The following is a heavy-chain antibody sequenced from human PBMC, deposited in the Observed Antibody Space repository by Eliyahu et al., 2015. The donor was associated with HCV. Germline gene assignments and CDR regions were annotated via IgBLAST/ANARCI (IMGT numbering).Heavy chain of an antibody. D-gene: IGHD3-10*01. Sequence: QLQLQESGPGLVKPAETLSLTCIVSGDFIXSSXYCWGWIRQPPGKGLEWIGTVSCLGGTYYXPSLKSRVTISVXTSRNXFSLNXRSVTAADTAVYYCAERNYPYYFRSWGQGILVTVSS. CDR3: AERNYPYYFRS. CDR1: GDFIXSSXYC. CDR2: VSCLGGT. J-gene: IGHJ4*02. V-gene: IGHV4-39*01.